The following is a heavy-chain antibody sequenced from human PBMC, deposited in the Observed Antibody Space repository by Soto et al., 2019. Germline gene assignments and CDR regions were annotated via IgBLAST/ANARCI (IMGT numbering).Heavy chain of an antibody. J-gene: IGHJ4*02. V-gene: IGHV3-33*01. CDR3: ARAGDYGSGSYYKLDY. CDR2: IWDDGSNK. D-gene: IGHD3-10*01. CDR1: GFTFSSYG. Sequence: QVQLVESGGGVVQPGRSLRLSCAASGFTFSSYGMHWVRQAPGKGLEWVAVIWDDGSNKYYVDSVKGRFTISRDNSKNTLFLQMNSLRAEDTAVYYCARAGDYGSGSYYKLDYWGQGTLVTVSS.